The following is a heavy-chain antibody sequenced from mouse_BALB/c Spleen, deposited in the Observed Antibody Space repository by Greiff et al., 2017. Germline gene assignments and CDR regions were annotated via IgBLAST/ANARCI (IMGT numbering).Heavy chain of an antibody. D-gene: IGHD1-1*01. V-gene: IGHV5-6-4*01. J-gene: IGHJ1*01. CDR2: ISSGGSYT. CDR3: TRDPTTVVARYFDV. Sequence: EVQRVESGGGLVKPGGSLKLSCAASGFTFSSYTMSWVRQTPEKRLEWVATISSGGSYTYYPDSVKGRFTISRDNAKNTLYLQMSSLKSEDTAMYYCTRDPTTVVARYFDVWGAGTTVTVSS. CDR1: GFTFSSYT.